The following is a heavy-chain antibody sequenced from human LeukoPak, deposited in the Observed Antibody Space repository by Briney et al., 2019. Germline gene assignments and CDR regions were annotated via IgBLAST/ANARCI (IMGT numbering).Heavy chain of an antibody. V-gene: IGHV3-74*01. CDR2: INSDGSRT. D-gene: IGHD3-9*01. CDR3: ARDHYDILTGYYSHPIDY. J-gene: IGHJ4*02. CDR1: GFTLRNSW. Sequence: PGGSLRLSCAASGFTLRNSWMHWVRQAPGKGLVWVSRINSDGSRTSYAESVKGRFTISRDNAKSTMYLQMNSLRAEDTAVYYCARDHYDILTGYYSHPIDYWGQGTLVTVSS.